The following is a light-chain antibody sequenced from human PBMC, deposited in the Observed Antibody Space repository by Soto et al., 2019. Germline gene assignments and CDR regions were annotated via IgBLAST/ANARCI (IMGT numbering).Light chain of an antibody. CDR1: QSVSSSH. CDR3: QQYGISPIT. Sequence: IVSTLSPGTLSLSKGERATLSRKASQSVSSSHLAWYQQKPGQAPRLLISGASSRATGIPDRFTGSGSGTDFTLTISRLEPEDFAVFYCQQYGISPITFGQGTRLENK. J-gene: IGKJ5*01. V-gene: IGKV3-20*01. CDR2: GAS.